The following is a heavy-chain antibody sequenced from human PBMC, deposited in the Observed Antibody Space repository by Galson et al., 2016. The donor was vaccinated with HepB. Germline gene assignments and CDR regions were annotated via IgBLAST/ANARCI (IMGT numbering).Heavy chain of an antibody. CDR3: ASALEIRDYYGMDV. V-gene: IGHV3-48*02. D-gene: IGHD1-7*01. CDR1: RFTFSTYS. Sequence: SLRLSCAASRFTFSTYSMNWVRQAPGRGLEWVSYISRNSITIYYADSVKGRFTISRGNAKNSLYLQMNSLRDEDTAVYYCASALEIRDYYGMDVWGQGTTVTVSS. CDR2: ISRNSITI. J-gene: IGHJ6*02.